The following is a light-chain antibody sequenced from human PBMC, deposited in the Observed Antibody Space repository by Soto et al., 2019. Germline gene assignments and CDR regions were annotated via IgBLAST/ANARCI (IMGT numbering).Light chain of an antibody. CDR2: DAS. J-gene: IGKJ1*01. CDR3: QHYNSYPEA. Sequence: DIQMTQSPSTLSASIGDRVTITCGASQSITTFLAWYQQKPGKAPQILIYDASKLEPGVPSRLSGGGSGTEFTLTISSLQPDDFATYYCQHYNSYPEAFGQGTKVDI. V-gene: IGKV1-5*01. CDR1: QSITTF.